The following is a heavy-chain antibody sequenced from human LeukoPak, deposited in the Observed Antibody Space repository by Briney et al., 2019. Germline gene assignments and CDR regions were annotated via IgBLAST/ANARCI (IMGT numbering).Heavy chain of an antibody. V-gene: IGHV3-7*01. CDR2: IHQNGRET. CDR3: AREGIAAAAHFDY. D-gene: IGHD6-13*01. Sequence: GGSLRLSCAASGFIFSSYWMAWVRQAPGKGLEWVANIHQNGRETYYVDSVKGRFTIFRDNAKNSLHLQMNSLRAEDTAVYYCAREGIAAAAHFDYWGQGTLVTVSS. J-gene: IGHJ4*02. CDR1: GFIFSSYW.